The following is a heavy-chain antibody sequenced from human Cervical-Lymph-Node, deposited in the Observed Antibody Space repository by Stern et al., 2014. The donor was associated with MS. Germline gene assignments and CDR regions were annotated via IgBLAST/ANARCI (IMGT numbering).Heavy chain of an antibody. V-gene: IGHV2-70*01. CDR3: AHSGMYSGSISSFDS. Sequence: ESGPALVKPTQTLTLTCTFSGFSLSTSGMCVSWIRQPPGKALEWLALIDWDDDKYYRTSLKTRLTISKDTSKNQVVLTMTNMDPVDTATYYCAHSGMYSGSISSFDSWGQGTLVTVSS. D-gene: IGHD3-10*01. J-gene: IGHJ4*02. CDR2: IDWDDDK. CDR1: GFSLSTSGMC.